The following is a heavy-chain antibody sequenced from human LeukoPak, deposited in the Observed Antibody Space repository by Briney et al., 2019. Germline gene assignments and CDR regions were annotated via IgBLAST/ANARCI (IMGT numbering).Heavy chain of an antibody. V-gene: IGHV3-30-3*01. D-gene: IGHD6-19*01. Sequence: GGSLRLSCAASGFTFSNYALHWVRQAPGKGLEWVAHISYDGNNEYYADSVKGRFTISRDNSKNTLYLQLNSLRADDTAIYYCARARGRAVADSFDYWGQGTLVTVSS. J-gene: IGHJ4*02. CDR1: GFTFSNYA. CDR3: ARARGRAVADSFDY. CDR2: ISYDGNNE.